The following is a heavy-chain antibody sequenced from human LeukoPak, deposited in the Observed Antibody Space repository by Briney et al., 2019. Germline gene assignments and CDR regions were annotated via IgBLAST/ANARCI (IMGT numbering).Heavy chain of an antibody. CDR3: AREGIVGAQAEAFDI. CDR1: GGSISSYY. Sequence: SETLSLTCTVSGGSISSYYWSWIRQPPGKGLEWIGYIYYSGSTNYNPSLKSRVTISVDTSKNQFSLKLSSVTAADTAVYYCAREGIVGAQAEAFDIWGQGTMVTVSS. V-gene: IGHV4-59*01. CDR2: IYYSGST. J-gene: IGHJ3*02. D-gene: IGHD1-26*01.